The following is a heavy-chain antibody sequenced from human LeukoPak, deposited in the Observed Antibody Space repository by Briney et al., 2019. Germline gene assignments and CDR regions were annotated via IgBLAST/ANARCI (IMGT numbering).Heavy chain of an antibody. CDR2: IYTSGST. Sequence: SETLSLTSTVSGGSISSYYWSWIRQPAGKGLEWIGRIYTSGSTNYNPSLKSRVTMSVDTSKNPFSLKLSSVTAADTAVYYCARDVLGYCSSTSYLNWFDPWGQGTLVTVSS. CDR3: ARDVLGYCSSTSYLNWFDP. V-gene: IGHV4-4*07. D-gene: IGHD2-2*01. J-gene: IGHJ5*02. CDR1: GGSISSYY.